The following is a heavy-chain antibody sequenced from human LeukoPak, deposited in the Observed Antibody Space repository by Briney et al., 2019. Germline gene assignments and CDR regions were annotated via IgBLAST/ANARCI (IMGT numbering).Heavy chain of an antibody. CDR1: GYTLTELS. V-gene: IGHV1-24*01. CDR2: FDPEDGET. Sequence: ASVKVSCKVSGYTLTELSMHWVRQAPRKGLEWMGGFDPEDGETIYAQKFQGRVTMTEDTSTDTAYMELSSLRSEDTAVYYCATGGYSYGDAPFDYWGQGTLVTVSS. J-gene: IGHJ4*02. CDR3: ATGGYSYGDAPFDY. D-gene: IGHD5-18*01.